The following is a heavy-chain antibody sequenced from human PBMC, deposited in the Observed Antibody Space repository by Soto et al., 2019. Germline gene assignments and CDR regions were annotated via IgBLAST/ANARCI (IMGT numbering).Heavy chain of an antibody. CDR3: AKDYYDSSGYYLPYNWFDP. CDR1: GFTFSSYA. V-gene: IGHV3-23*01. J-gene: IGHJ5*02. CDR2: ISGSGGST. D-gene: IGHD3-22*01. Sequence: GGSLRLSCAASGFTFSSYAMIWVRQAPGKGLEWVSAISGSGGSTYYADSVKGRFTISRDNSKNTLYLQMNSLRAEDTAVYYCAKDYYDSSGYYLPYNWFDPWGQGTLVTVSS.